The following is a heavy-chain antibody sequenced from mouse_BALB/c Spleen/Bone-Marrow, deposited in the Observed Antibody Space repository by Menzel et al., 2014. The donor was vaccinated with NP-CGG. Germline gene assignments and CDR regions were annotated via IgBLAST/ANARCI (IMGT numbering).Heavy chain of an antibody. Sequence: EVHLVESGPSLVKPSQTLSLTCSVTGDSITSGYWNWIRKFPGNKLEYMGYISYSGSTYYNPSLKSRISIARDTSRNQYYLQLKSVTTEDTATYYCARFGYDYALDYWGQGTSVTVSS. CDR1: GDSITSGY. CDR3: ARFGYDYALDY. J-gene: IGHJ4*01. CDR2: ISYSGST. V-gene: IGHV3-8*02. D-gene: IGHD2-2*01.